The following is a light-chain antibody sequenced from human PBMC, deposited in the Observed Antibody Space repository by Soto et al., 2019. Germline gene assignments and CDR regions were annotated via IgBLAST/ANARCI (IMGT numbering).Light chain of an antibody. Sequence: QSVLTQPPSASGTPGQRVTIPCSGSDSNIGSNTVNWYQHIPGMAPKLLPHSNDHRPSGVADRFSGSKSGTSASLAISGRQSGDEVDYYCATWDDILNGWVFGGGTKLTVL. CDR2: SND. V-gene: IGLV1-44*01. CDR1: DSNIGSNT. CDR3: ATWDDILNGWV. J-gene: IGLJ3*02.